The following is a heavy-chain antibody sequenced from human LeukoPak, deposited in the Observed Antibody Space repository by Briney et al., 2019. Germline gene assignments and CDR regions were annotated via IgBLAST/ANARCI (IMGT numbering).Heavy chain of an antibody. V-gene: IGHV5-51*01. Sequence: GESLKISCQSSGYTFTSYWIGWVRQMPGKGLQWIGITYPGDSDTTYSPSFQGQVTISADKSISTAYLQWSSLKASDTATYYCARLIVGSSSTGWFDPWGQGTLVTVSS. CDR2: TYPGDSDT. J-gene: IGHJ5*02. D-gene: IGHD6-6*01. CDR1: GYTFTSYW. CDR3: ARLIVGSSSTGWFDP.